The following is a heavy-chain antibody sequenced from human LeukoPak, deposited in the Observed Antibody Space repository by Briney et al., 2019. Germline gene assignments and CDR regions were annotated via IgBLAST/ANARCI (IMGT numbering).Heavy chain of an antibody. CDR2: IYYSGST. V-gene: IGHV4-59*01. D-gene: IGHD3-10*01. Sequence: PSETLSLTCTVSGGSISSYYWSWIRQPPGKGLEWIGYIYYSGSTNYNPSLKSRVTISAGTSKNQFSLKLSSVTAADTAVYYCARGPGYGSGSYLPWFDPWGQGTLVTVSS. CDR1: GGSISSYY. J-gene: IGHJ5*02. CDR3: ARGPGYGSGSYLPWFDP.